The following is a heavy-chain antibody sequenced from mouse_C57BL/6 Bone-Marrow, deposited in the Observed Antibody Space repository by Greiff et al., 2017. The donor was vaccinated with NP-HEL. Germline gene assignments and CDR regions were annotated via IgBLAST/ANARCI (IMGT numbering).Heavy chain of an antibody. Sequence: VQVVESGAELVRPGTSVKMSCKASGYTFTNYWIGWAKQRPGHGLEWIGDIYPGGGYTNYNEKFKGKATLTADKSSSTAYMQFSSLTSEDSAIYYCAREEDYYGSPFAYWGQGTLVTVSA. V-gene: IGHV1-63*01. CDR2: IYPGGGYT. D-gene: IGHD1-1*01. J-gene: IGHJ3*01. CDR3: AREEDYYGSPFAY. CDR1: GYTFTNYW.